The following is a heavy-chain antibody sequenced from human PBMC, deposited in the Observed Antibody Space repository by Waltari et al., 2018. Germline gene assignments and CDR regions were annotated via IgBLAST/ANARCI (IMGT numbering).Heavy chain of an antibody. Sequence: EVQLLESGGGLVQPGGSLRLSCAASGFTFRSYAMIWVRRAPGKGLAWVAASSGSGGSTYYADSVKGRFTISRDNSKNTLYLQMNSLRAEDTAVYYCAKSFKGQLWLREPLEYYFDYWGQGTLVTVSS. CDR2: SSGSGGST. CDR1: GFTFRSYA. V-gene: IGHV3-23*01. CDR3: AKSFKGQLWLREPLEYYFDY. J-gene: IGHJ4*02. D-gene: IGHD5-18*01.